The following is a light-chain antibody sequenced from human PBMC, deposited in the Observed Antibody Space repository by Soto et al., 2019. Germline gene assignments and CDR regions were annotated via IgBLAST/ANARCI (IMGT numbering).Light chain of an antibody. Sequence: QAVVTQEPSLTVSPGGTVTLTCGSCTGTVTSGHFPYWFQQKPGQAPRALIYDVTKKHSWTPARFSGSLLGDKAALTLSGVQPEDEAEYYCLLTYSDAVVFGGGTKLTVL. V-gene: IGLV7-46*01. J-gene: IGLJ2*01. CDR2: DVT. CDR1: TGTVTSGHF. CDR3: LLTYSDAVV.